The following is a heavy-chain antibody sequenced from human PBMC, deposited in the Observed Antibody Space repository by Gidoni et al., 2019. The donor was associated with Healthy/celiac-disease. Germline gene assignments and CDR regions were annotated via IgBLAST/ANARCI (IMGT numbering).Heavy chain of an antibody. CDR1: GGSISSYY. Sequence: QVQPQESGPGLVKPSETLSLTCTVSGGSISSYYWSWIRQPAGKGLEWIGRIYPSGSTNYNPSLKSRVTMSVDTSKNQFSLKLSSVTAADTAVYYCAREVVAAAGTSFHFDYWGQGTLVTVSS. CDR2: IYPSGST. J-gene: IGHJ4*02. V-gene: IGHV4-4*07. CDR3: AREVVAAAGTSFHFDY. D-gene: IGHD6-13*01.